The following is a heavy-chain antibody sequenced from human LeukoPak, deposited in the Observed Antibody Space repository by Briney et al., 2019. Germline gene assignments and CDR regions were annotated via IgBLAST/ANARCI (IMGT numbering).Heavy chain of an antibody. Sequence: GGSLRLSCAASGFTFNNYWMTWVRQAPGKGLEWVASIKPDGSEEYYVDSVKGRFTISRDNTKKSSSLQMDSLRPEDTAVYFCARGHYGMDVWGQVTTVTVSS. J-gene: IGHJ6*02. CDR3: ARGHYGMDV. V-gene: IGHV3-7*01. CDR1: GFTFNNYW. CDR2: IKPDGSEE.